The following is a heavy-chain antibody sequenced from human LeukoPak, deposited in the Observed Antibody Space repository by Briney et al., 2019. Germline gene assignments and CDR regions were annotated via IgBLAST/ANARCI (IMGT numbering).Heavy chain of an antibody. CDR2: INAGNGNT. CDR1: GYTFTNYA. V-gene: IGHV1-3*01. J-gene: IGHJ4*02. CDR3: ARGGSNWNDPTYFDY. Sequence: ASVKVSCKASGYTFTNYAMHWVRQALGQRLEWMGWINAGNGNTKYSQKFQARVTITRDTSASTAYMEVSSLRSEDTAVYYCARGGSNWNDPTYFDYWGQGTLVTVSS. D-gene: IGHD1-1*01.